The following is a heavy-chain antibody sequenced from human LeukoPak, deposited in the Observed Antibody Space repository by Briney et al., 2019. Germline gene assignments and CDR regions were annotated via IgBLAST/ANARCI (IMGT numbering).Heavy chain of an antibody. CDR2: MNPNSGNT. CDR1: GYTFSRYD. D-gene: IGHD2-15*01. V-gene: IGHV1-8*01. CDR3: ARGLIRLTPPATHYFDP. J-gene: IGHJ5*02. Sequence: GASVKVSCKASGYTFSRYDINWVRQAPGQGLEWMGWMNPNSGNTGYLQKFQGRVTMTRNTSINTAYMELSSLRSEDTAVYYCARGLIRLTPPATHYFDPWGQGTPVTVSS.